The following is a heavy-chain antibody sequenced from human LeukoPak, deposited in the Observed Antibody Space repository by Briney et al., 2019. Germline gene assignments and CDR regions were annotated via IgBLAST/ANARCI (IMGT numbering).Heavy chain of an antibody. V-gene: IGHV3-7*01. J-gene: IGHJ4*02. CDR1: GGSISSYY. Sequence: ETLSLTCTVSGGSISSYYWSWIRQPPGKGLEWVANIKHDGSEKYYVDSVKGRFTISRDNAKNSLYLQMNSLRGEDTAVYYCARDRDYYNYFEYWGQGTLVTVSS. D-gene: IGHD3-10*01. CDR2: IKHDGSEK. CDR3: ARDRDYYNYFEY.